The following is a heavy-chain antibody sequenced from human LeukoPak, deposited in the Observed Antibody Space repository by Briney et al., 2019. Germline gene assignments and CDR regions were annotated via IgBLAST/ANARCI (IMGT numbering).Heavy chain of an antibody. CDR3: AKGVKWELPFDY. CDR1: GFTFSNYA. V-gene: IGHV3-23*01. D-gene: IGHD1-26*01. Sequence: PGGSLRLSCAASGFTFSNYAMSWVRQAPGKGLEWVSAISNSDGSGRTYYADSVKGRFTISRDNSKNTLFLQMNSLRAEDTAVYYCAKGVKWELPFDYWGPGTLVTVSS. J-gene: IGHJ4*02. CDR2: ISNSDGSGRT.